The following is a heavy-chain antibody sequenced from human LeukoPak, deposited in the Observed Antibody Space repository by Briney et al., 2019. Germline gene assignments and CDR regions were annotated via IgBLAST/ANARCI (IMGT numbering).Heavy chain of an antibody. CDR2: ISPDNGNA. D-gene: IGHD2-2*02. V-gene: IGHV1-3*03. CDR3: TLYNY. CDR1: GYSFTSQD. J-gene: IGHJ4*02. Sequence: ASVKVSCKTSGYSFTSQDMHWVRQAPGQRLEWVGCISPDNGNAQYSQEFQGRVTITRDTSARTAYMELSSLRSEDMAVYYCTLYNYWGQGTLVTVSS.